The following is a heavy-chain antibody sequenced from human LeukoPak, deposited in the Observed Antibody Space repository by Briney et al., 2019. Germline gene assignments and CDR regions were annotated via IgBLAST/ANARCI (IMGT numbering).Heavy chain of an antibody. J-gene: IGHJ4*02. CDR1: GFTLRTYG. CDR2: IRNDESNK. Sequence: GSLRLSCAASGFTLRTYGMHWVRQAPGKGLEWVASIRNDESNKYYADSVKGRFTISRDNSKNTLYLQMNSLRAEGTAVYFCAKVIGGSSAWYARGFDYWGQGTLVTVSS. CDR3: AKVIGGSSAWYARGFDY. V-gene: IGHV3-30*02. D-gene: IGHD2-15*01.